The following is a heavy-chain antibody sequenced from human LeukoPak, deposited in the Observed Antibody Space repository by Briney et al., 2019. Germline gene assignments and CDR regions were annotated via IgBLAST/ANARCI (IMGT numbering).Heavy chain of an antibody. J-gene: IGHJ4*02. D-gene: IGHD2-2*01. Sequence: GGSLRLSCAASGFTFSNYAMNWVRQAPGKGLEWVSVISGSGGSTYYADSVKGRFTISRDNSKNTLYLQMDSLRVEDTAVYYCVKGDFLVVPSAMVAYWGQGTLVTVSS. CDR3: VKGDFLVVPSAMVAY. CDR2: ISGSGGST. V-gene: IGHV3-23*01. CDR1: GFTFSNYA.